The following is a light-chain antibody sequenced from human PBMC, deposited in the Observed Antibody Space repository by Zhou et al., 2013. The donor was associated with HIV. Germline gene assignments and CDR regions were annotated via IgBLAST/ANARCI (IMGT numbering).Light chain of an antibody. Sequence: EIVLTQSPATLSLSPGERATFSCRASQSVGSSLAWYQQKPGQAPRLLIYDAFKRATAIPARFSGSGSGTDFTLTISSLEPEDFAVYYCQERSNWPTWTFGQGTKVEIK. CDR1: QSVGSS. J-gene: IGKJ1*01. CDR3: QERSNWPTWT. V-gene: IGKV3-11*01. CDR2: DAF.